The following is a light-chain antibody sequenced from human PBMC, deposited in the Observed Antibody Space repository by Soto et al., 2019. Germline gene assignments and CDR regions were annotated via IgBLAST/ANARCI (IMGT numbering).Light chain of an antibody. V-gene: IGKV1-13*02. J-gene: IGKJ4*01. Sequence: AIQLTQSPSSLSASVGDSVTITCRASQGISSALAWYQHKPGKAPKSLIYDASSLQSGVPSRFSGSGSGTDFTLTISSLQAEDFATYYCQQFNSYPLTFGGGTRV. CDR3: QQFNSYPLT. CDR1: QGISSA. CDR2: DAS.